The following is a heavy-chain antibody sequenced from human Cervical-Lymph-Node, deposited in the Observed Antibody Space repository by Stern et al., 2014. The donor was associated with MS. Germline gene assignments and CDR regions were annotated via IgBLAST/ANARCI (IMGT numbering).Heavy chain of an antibody. CDR3: ARGRLYYGSAAYGSLDY. CDR2: IYWDDDK. Sequence: QITLKESGPTLVKPTQTLTLTCNFSGFSLSTTGVGVGWIRQPPGKALEWLALIYWDDDKRYSPSLGNRLTITKDTSENHVVLTMTNMDPVDTATYYCARGRLYYGSAAYGSLDYWGQGTLVTVSS. V-gene: IGHV2-5*02. J-gene: IGHJ4*02. CDR1: GFSLSTTGVG. D-gene: IGHD3-10*01.